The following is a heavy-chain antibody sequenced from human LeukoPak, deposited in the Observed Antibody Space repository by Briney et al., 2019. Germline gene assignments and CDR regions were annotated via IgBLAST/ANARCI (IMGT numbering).Heavy chain of an antibody. CDR2: ISSSGSTI. V-gene: IGHV3-48*03. CDR1: EFTFSNYG. Sequence: GGSLRLSCAASEFTFSNYGINWVRQAPGKGLEWVSYISSSGSTIHYADSVKGQVTISRDNAKNSLYLQMNSLRAEDTAVYYCARSSGWLIDYWGQGTLVTVSS. CDR3: ARSSGWLIDY. J-gene: IGHJ4*02. D-gene: IGHD6-19*01.